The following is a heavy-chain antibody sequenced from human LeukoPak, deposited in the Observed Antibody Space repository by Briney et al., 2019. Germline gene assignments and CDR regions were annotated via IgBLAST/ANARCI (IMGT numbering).Heavy chain of an antibody. Sequence: GGSLRLSCAASEFTFSNYWMSWVRQAPGKGLEWVANIRQDGNDKKYVDSVKGRFTISRDNAKNSLYLQMNNLRAEDTAVYYCARVEGSSWSYYYYYYMDVWGKGTTVTVSS. D-gene: IGHD6-13*01. CDR2: IRQDGNDK. V-gene: IGHV3-7*01. CDR1: EFTFSNYW. J-gene: IGHJ6*03. CDR3: ARVEGSSWSYYYYYYMDV.